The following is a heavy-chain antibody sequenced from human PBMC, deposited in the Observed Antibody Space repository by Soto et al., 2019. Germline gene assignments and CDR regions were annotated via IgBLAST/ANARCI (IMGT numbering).Heavy chain of an antibody. CDR3: AKGANWNGYYYYYMDV. V-gene: IGHV3-23*01. CDR2: ISGSGGST. Sequence: GGSLRPSCATSGFTFSAYAMTWVRRAPGKGLQWVSAISGSGGSTYYADSVKGRFTISRDNSKNTLYLQMNSLRAEDTALYYCAKGANWNGYYYYYMDVWGKGTTVTVSS. D-gene: IGHD1-1*01. CDR1: GFTFSAYA. J-gene: IGHJ6*03.